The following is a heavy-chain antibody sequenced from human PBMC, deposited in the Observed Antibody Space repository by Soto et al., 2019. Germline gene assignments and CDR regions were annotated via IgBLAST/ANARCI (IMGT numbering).Heavy chain of an antibody. CDR3: ARESRSCSGGSCYFLPGLDY. D-gene: IGHD2-15*01. CDR2: IIPIFGTA. Sequence: QVQLVQSGAEVKKPGSSVKVSCKASGGTISSYAISWVRQAPGQGLEWMGGIIPIFGTANYAQKFQGRVTITADESTIKASMEMLSLRAEDTAVYYCARESRSCSGGSCYFLPGLDYWGQGTLVPVSS. CDR1: GGTISSYA. J-gene: IGHJ4*02. V-gene: IGHV1-69*12.